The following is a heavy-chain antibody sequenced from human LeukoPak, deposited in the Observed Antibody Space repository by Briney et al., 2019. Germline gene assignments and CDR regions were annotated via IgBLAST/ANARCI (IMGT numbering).Heavy chain of an antibody. CDR3: ARVTVTIYYYYYYMDV. CDR2: ISSSSSYI. V-gene: IGHV3-21*01. D-gene: IGHD4-17*01. CDR1: GFTFSSYS. J-gene: IGHJ6*03. Sequence: GGSLRLSCAASGFTFSSYSMNWVRQAPGKGLEWVSSISSSSSYIYYADSVKGRFTISRDNAKNSLYLQMNSLRAEDTAVYYCARVTVTIYYYYYYMDVWGKGTTVTVSS.